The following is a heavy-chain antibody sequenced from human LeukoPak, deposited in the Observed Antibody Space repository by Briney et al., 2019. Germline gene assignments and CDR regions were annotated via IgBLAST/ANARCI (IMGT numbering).Heavy chain of an antibody. CDR3: ARGLLFSWFDP. V-gene: IGHV3-74*01. D-gene: IGHD2-21*02. Sequence: GGSLRLSCAASGFTFSSYWMHWVRQAPGKGLVWVSLINSDGSSTSYADSVKGRFTISRDNSKNTLYLQMNSLRAEDTAVYYCARGLLFSWFDPWGQGTLVTVSS. CDR2: INSDGSST. CDR1: GFTFSSYW. J-gene: IGHJ5*02.